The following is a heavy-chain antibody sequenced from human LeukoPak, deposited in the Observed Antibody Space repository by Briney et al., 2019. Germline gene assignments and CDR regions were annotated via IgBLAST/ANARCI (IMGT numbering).Heavy chain of an antibody. CDR3: ATHGEGSFFES. J-gene: IGHJ4*02. D-gene: IGHD3-3*02. CDR2: ISYFGSA. V-gene: IGHV4-39*01. Sequence: SETLSLTCTVSGGSVRTTRYYWAWIRQSPGKGLEWIGSISYFGSAYYRPSLQSRATISMDSSKTQISLTLSSVTATDTALYYCATHGEGSFFESWGQGALVTAS. CDR1: GGSVRTTRYY.